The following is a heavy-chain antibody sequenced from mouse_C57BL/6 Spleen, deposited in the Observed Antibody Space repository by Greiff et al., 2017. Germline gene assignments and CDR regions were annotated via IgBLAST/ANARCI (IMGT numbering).Heavy chain of an antibody. CDR2: IYPGSGST. J-gene: IGHJ4*01. D-gene: IGHD5-1*01. CDR3: ARRIQYPFYAMDY. V-gene: IGHV1-55*01. Sequence: VQLQQHGAELVKPGASVKMSCKASGYTFTSYWITWVKQRPGQGLEWIGDIYPGSGSTNYNEKFKSKATLTVDTSSSTAYMQLSSLTSEDSAVYYCARRIQYPFYAMDYWGQGTSVTVSS. CDR1: GYTFTSYW.